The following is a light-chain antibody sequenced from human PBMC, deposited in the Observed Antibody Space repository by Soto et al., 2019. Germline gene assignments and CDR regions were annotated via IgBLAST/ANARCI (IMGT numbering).Light chain of an antibody. Sequence: QSALTQPPSASGSPGQSVTISCTGTSSDIGGYTFVSWYQQHPGKAPKLMIDEVNKRPSGVPDRFSGSKSGNTASLTVSGLQAEDEADYYCSSYADTNNLVFGGGTKLTVL. CDR3: SSYADTNNLV. CDR2: EVN. J-gene: IGLJ2*01. CDR1: SSDIGGYTF. V-gene: IGLV2-8*01.